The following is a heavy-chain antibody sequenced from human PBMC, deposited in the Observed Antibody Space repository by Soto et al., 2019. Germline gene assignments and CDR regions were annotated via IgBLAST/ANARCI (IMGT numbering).Heavy chain of an antibody. V-gene: IGHV1-69*01. J-gene: IGHJ6*02. D-gene: IGHD2-8*01. CDR3: ARRLLLMVYDRPDHYYGMDV. CDR2: IIPIFGTA. CDR1: GGTFSSYA. Sequence: QVQLVQSGAEVKKPGSSVKVSCKASGGTFSSYAISWVRQAPGQGLEWMGGIIPIFGTANYAQKFQGRVTITADESTSTAYMELSSLRSEDTAVYYCARRLLLMVYDRPDHYYGMDVWGQGTTVTVSS.